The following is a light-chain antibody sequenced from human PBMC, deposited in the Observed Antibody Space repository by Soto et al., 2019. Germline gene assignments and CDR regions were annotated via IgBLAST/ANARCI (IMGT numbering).Light chain of an antibody. Sequence: DIVMTQSPLSLPVTPGEPASISCRSSQSLLHSNGYNYLHWYLQKPGQSPHRLIYLGSNRASGVPDRFSGSGSGTDFTLKINRVEAEDVGVYYCMQALQTPRTFGPGTKVDIK. CDR3: MQALQTPRT. V-gene: IGKV2-28*01. J-gene: IGKJ3*01. CDR2: LGS. CDR1: QSLLHSNGYNY.